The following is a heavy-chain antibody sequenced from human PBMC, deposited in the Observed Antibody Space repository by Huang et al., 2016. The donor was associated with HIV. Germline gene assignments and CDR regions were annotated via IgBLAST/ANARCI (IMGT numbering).Heavy chain of an antibody. CDR1: GGPIRSHH. D-gene: IGHD6-19*01. J-gene: IGHJ2*01. V-gene: IGHV4-59*11. Sequence: QVQLQESGPGLVKPSETLSLSCTVSGGPIRSHHWSWIRHPPGKGLEWIATISDTGRNKYNPSLKSRVSMSLDTSKNNFSLKLTSVTAADTAVYYCARSPHIYQTSGLAHYYFDFWGRGTLVTVSS. CDR2: ISDTGRN. CDR3: ARSPHIYQTSGLAHYYFDF.